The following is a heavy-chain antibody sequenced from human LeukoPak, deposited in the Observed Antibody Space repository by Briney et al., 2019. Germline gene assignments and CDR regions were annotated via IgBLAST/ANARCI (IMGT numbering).Heavy chain of an antibody. V-gene: IGHV3-30*18. J-gene: IGHJ4*02. CDR3: AKGYCGGDCPFDY. Sequence: HPGGSLRLSCAASGFTLSSYGMHWVRQAPGKGLEWVAVISYDGSNKYYADSVKGRFTISRDNSKNTQYLQMNSLRAEDTAVYYCAKGYCGGDCPFDYWGQGTLVTVSS. CDR1: GFTLSSYG. CDR2: ISYDGSNK. D-gene: IGHD2-21*01.